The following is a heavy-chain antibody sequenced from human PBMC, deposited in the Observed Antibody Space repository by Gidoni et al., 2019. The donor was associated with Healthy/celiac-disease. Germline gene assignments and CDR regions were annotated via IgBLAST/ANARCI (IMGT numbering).Heavy chain of an antibody. V-gene: IGHV1-8*01. CDR2: MNPNSGNT. Sequence: QVQLVQSGAEVKNPGASLNVSCKASVYTFTSYDINWVRQATGQGLEWMGWMNPNSGNTGYAQKFQGRVTMTRNTSISTAYMELSSLRSEDTAVYYCAKTVGAWFDPWGQGTLVTVSS. CDR1: VYTFTSYD. J-gene: IGHJ5*02. CDR3: AKTVGAWFDP. D-gene: IGHD3-10*01.